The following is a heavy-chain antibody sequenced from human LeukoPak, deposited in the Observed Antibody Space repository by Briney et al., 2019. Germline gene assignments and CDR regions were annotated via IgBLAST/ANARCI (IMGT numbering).Heavy chain of an antibody. D-gene: IGHD6-13*01. CDR3: ARVSSSWYEDWYFDP. V-gene: IGHV4-4*07. CDR2: IFISEST. J-gene: IGHJ2*01. Sequence: SETLSLTCTVSGGSITSCYWSWVRQPAGKGLEWIGRIFISESTNYNPSLKSRVTMSVDTSKNQFSLKLSSVTAADTAVYYCARVSSSWYEDWYFDPWGRGTLVSVSS. CDR1: GGSITSCY.